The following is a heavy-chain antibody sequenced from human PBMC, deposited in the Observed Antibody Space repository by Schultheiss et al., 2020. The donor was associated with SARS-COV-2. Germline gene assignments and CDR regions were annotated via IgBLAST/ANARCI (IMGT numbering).Heavy chain of an antibody. D-gene: IGHD3-22*01. Sequence: GGSLRLSCAASGFTFDDYAMHWVRQAPGKGVEWVSAISGSGGSTYYADSVKGRFTISRDNSKNTLYLQMNSLRAEDTAVYYCARDLAMYSGYYGMDVWGQGTTVTVSS. CDR1: GFTFDDYA. J-gene: IGHJ6*02. V-gene: IGHV3-23*01. CDR3: ARDLAMYSGYYGMDV. CDR2: ISGSGGST.